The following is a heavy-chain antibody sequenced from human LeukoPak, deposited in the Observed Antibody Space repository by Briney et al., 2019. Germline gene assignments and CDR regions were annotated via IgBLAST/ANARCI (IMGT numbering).Heavy chain of an antibody. Sequence: PGGSLRLSCAASGFTFSNAWLSWVRLAPGKGMEWVGRIRSKTDGGAADYAAPVKGRFTISRHDSENTLYLQMNSPKIEDTAGYYITPARFAAHAFDIGGQGTMVTVSP. CDR3: TPARFAAHAFDI. D-gene: IGHD3-3*01. J-gene: IGHJ3*02. V-gene: IGHV3-15*01. CDR2: IRSKTDGGAA. CDR1: GFTFSNAW.